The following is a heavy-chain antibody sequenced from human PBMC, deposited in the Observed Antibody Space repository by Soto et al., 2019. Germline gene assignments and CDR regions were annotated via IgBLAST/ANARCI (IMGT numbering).Heavy chain of an antibody. J-gene: IGHJ6*02. D-gene: IGHD2-2*01. Sequence: ASVKVSCKVSGYSFTSYAIYWVRQAPGQRLEWMGWINAGNGNTKYSQKLQGRVTFTGDTSASTAHMELSSLRSEDTAVYFCARGVENIVVVLDVFGYYGMDVWGQGTTVTVSS. CDR2: INAGNGNT. V-gene: IGHV1-3*01. CDR1: GYSFTSYA. CDR3: ARGVENIVVVLDVFGYYGMDV.